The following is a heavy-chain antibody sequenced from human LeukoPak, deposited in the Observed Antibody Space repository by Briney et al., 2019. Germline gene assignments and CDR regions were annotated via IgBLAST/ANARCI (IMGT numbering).Heavy chain of an antibody. CDR1: GFTVSSNY. CDR3: AKDLTWELLGIDY. V-gene: IGHV3-53*01. Sequence: GGSLRLSCAASGFTVSSNYMSWVRQAPGKGLEWVSIIYSGGSTFYADSVKGRFTISRDNSKNTLYLQMNSLRAEDTAVYYCAKDLTWELLGIDYWGQGTLVTVSS. CDR2: IYSGGST. D-gene: IGHD1-26*01. J-gene: IGHJ4*02.